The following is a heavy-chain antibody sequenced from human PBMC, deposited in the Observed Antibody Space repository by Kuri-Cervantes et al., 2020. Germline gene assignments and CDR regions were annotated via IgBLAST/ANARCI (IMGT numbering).Heavy chain of an antibody. D-gene: IGHD3-3*01. Sequence: AETLSLTCAASGFTFSNYAMSWVRQAPGKGLEWVSIIGGSGGSTYYADSVKGRFTISRDNSRNTLYLQMNGLRAEDTAVYYCASSYFWSGYYHPGPKPDHYYYYGMDVWGQGTTVTVSS. CDR3: ASSYFWSGYYHPGPKPDHYYYYGMDV. V-gene: IGHV3-23*01. CDR2: IGGSGGST. J-gene: IGHJ6*02. CDR1: GFTFSNYA.